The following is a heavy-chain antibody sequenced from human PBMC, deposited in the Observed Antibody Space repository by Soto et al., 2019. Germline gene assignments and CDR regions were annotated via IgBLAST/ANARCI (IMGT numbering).Heavy chain of an antibody. D-gene: IGHD6-13*01. CDR3: ARHQLVPVLYMDV. CDR2: IYYSGST. Sequence: SETLSLTCTVSGGSISSSNYFWGWIRPPPGKGLEWIGYIYYSGSTNYNPSLKSRVTISVDTSKNQFSLKLSSVTAADTAVYYCARHQLVPVLYMDVWGKGTTVTVSS. J-gene: IGHJ6*03. CDR1: GGSISSSNYF. V-gene: IGHV4-61*05.